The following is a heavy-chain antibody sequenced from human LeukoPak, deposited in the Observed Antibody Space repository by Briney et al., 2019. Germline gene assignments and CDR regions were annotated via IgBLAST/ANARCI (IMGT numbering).Heavy chain of an antibody. CDR1: GFTFSSYA. Sequence: GRSLRLSCAASGFTFSSYAMHWVRQAPGKGLEWVAVISYDGSNKYYADSVKGRFTISTDNSKNTLYLQMNSLRAEDTAVYYCARGEMATVPSFDYWGQGTLVTVSS. V-gene: IGHV3-30-3*01. J-gene: IGHJ4*02. CDR2: ISYDGSNK. D-gene: IGHD5-24*01. CDR3: ARGEMATVPSFDY.